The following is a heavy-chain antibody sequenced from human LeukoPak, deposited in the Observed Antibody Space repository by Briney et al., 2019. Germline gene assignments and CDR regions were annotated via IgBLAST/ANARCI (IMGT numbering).Heavy chain of an antibody. D-gene: IGHD2-2*01. Sequence: GGSLRLSCAASGFTFSSYSMNWVRQAPGKGLEWVSYISSSSSTIYYADSVKGRFTISRDNAKNSLYLQMNSLRAEDTAVYYCATDLDHSGYCSSTSCTPHWGQGTLVTVSS. J-gene: IGHJ4*02. V-gene: IGHV3-48*04. CDR2: ISSSSSTI. CDR1: GFTFSSYS. CDR3: ATDLDHSGYCSSTSCTPH.